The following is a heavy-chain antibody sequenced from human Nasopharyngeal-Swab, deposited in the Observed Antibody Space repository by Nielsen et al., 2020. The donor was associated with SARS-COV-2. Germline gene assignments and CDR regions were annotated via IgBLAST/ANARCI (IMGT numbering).Heavy chain of an antibody. CDR3: ARRHEVRTTVTHYYYYGMDA. CDR1: GYSFTSYW. D-gene: IGHD4-11*01. Sequence: GASLKISCKGSGYSFTSYWIGWVRQMPGKGLEWMGITYPGDSDTRYSPSFQDQVTISADKSISTAYLQWSSLKASDTAMYYCARRHEVRTTVTHYYYYGMDAWGQGTTVTVSS. V-gene: IGHV5-51*01. CDR2: TYPGDSDT. J-gene: IGHJ6*02.